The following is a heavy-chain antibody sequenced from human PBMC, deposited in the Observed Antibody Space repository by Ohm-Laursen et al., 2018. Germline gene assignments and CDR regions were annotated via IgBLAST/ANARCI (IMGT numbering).Heavy chain of an antibody. D-gene: IGHD3-3*01. CDR1: GYSISSGYY. CDR3: ARDKSGYSPMDI. Sequence: GTLSLTCSVSGYSISSGYYWSWIRQPPGKGLEWIGEINHSGSTNYNPSLKSRVTISVDTSKNQFSLKLSSVTAADTAVYYCARDKSGYSPMDIWGQGTTVTVSS. J-gene: IGHJ6*02. CDR2: INHSGST. V-gene: IGHV4-38-2*02.